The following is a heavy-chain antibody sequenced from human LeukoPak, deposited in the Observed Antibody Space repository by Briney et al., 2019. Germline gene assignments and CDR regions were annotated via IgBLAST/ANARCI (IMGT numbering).Heavy chain of an antibody. V-gene: IGHV3-15*01. CDR1: GFKFSDAW. CDR2: IKRGGTT. J-gene: IGHJ6*02. D-gene: IGHD1-26*01. CDR3: KWERTVYYGLDV. Sequence: GGSLRLSCTASGFKFSDAWMTWVRQAPGKGLEWVGRIKRGGTTDHAAPMNHRFTISRDDSKNTIYLQINSLKIEDTAVYYCKWERTVYYGLDVWGQGTTVTVSS.